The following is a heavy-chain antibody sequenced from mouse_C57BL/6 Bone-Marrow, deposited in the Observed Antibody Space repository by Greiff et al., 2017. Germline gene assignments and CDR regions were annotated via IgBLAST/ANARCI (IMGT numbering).Heavy chain of an antibody. D-gene: IGHD3-3*01. Sequence: QVQLKESGPGLVAPSQSLSITCTVSGFSFTSYGVDWVRQSPGKGLEWLGVIWGVGSTNYNSALKPRLSISKDNSKSQFFLKKNSLQTYDTAMYYCATRGFAYWGQGTLVTVSA. V-gene: IGHV2-6*01. CDR1: GFSFTSYG. CDR3: ATRGFAY. J-gene: IGHJ3*01. CDR2: IWGVGST.